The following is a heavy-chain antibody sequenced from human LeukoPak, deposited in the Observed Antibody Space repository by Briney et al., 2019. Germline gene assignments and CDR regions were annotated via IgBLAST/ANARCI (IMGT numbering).Heavy chain of an antibody. D-gene: IGHD3-22*01. CDR2: INPNSGGT. CDR3: ARSRGAYYDSSGYLFDY. Sequence: PSVKVSCKASGYTFTGYYMHWVRQAPGQGLEWMGWINPNSGGTNYAQKFQGRVTMTRDTSISTAYMELSRLRSDDTAVYYCARSRGAYYDSSGYLFDYWGQGTLVTVSS. V-gene: IGHV1-2*02. CDR1: GYTFTGYY. J-gene: IGHJ4*02.